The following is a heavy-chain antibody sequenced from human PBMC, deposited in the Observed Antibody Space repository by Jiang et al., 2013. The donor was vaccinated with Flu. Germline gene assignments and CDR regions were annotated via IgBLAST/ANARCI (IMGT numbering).Heavy chain of an antibody. Sequence: RQAPGQGLEWMGGFIPIFGTANYAPKFKGRLTISADASTSTAYMELGSLKSEDTAVYFCARDSSSEAYPLLLYYFDLWGRGTLVTVSS. CDR3: ARDSSSEAYPLLLYYFDL. CDR2: FIPIFGTA. V-gene: IGHV1-69*01. J-gene: IGHJ2*01. D-gene: IGHD2-15*01.